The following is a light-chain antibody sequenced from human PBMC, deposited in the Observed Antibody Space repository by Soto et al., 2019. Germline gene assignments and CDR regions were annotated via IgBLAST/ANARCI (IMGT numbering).Light chain of an antibody. CDR3: QQYNNWPPGVT. CDR2: GAS. Sequence: EVVMTQSPGTLSLSPGERATLSCRASQSVISTHLAWYQQKPGQAPRLLIYGASTRATGIPARFSGSGSGTEFTLTISSLQSEDFAVYYCQQYNNWPPGVTFGQGTRLEIK. J-gene: IGKJ5*01. V-gene: IGKV3-15*01. CDR1: QSVISTH.